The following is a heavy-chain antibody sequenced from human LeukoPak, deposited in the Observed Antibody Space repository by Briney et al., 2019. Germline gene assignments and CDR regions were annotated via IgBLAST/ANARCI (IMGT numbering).Heavy chain of an antibody. V-gene: IGHV3-23*01. CDR1: GFTFSSYA. CDR2: MGGSGGST. D-gene: IGHD3-22*01. CDR3: AKDVAVHYYHRSGYYYFDY. J-gene: IGHJ4*02. Sequence: PGGSLRLSCAASGFTFSSYAMSWVRQAPGKGLEWVSAMGGSGGSTYYADSVKGRFSISRDNSKNTLYLQMNSLRAEDTAVYYCAKDVAVHYYHRSGYYYFDYWGQGTLVTVSS.